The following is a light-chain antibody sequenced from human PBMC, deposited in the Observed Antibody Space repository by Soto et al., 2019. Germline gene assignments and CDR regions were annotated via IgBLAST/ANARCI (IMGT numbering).Light chain of an antibody. V-gene: IGLV2-14*01. J-gene: IGLJ1*01. Sequence: QSVLTQPASVSGSPGQSITISCTGTSSDVGGYNYVSWYQQHPGKAPKLMIYEVSNRPSGVSNRFSGSKSGHTASLTISGRQAEDEADYYCTSYTSTTTYVFGTGTKVTVL. CDR1: SSDVGGYNY. CDR3: TSYTSTTTYV. CDR2: EVS.